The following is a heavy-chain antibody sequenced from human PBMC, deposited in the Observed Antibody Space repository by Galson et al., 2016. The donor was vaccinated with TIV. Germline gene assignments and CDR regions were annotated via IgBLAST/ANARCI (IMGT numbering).Heavy chain of an antibody. CDR1: GFTFASYA. J-gene: IGHJ6*02. CDR3: AREGGTYFDSYYYGMVV. CDR2: IRETGGRI. Sequence: SLRLSCAASGFTFASYAMTWVRQAPGKGLQWVSTIRETGGRIYYVDSVKGRFTSSRDNSKYTMYLQMNSLRAEDTAVYYCAREGGTYFDSYYYGMVVWGQGTTVTVSS. V-gene: IGHV3-23*01. D-gene: IGHD1-26*01.